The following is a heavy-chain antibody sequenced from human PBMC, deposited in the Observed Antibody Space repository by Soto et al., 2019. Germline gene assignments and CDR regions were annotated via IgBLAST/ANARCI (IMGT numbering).Heavy chain of an antibody. CDR2: TYYRSKWYN. CDR1: GDSVSSNSAA. CDR3: ACSIEARRPWYFDY. D-gene: IGHD6-6*01. V-gene: IGHV6-1*01. J-gene: IGHJ4*02. Sequence: SQTLSLTCVISGDSVSSNSAAWNWIRQSPSRGLEWLGRTYYRSKWYNDYAVSVKSRITINPDTSKNQFSLQLNSVTPEDTAVYYCACSIEARRPWYFDYWGQGTLVPVS.